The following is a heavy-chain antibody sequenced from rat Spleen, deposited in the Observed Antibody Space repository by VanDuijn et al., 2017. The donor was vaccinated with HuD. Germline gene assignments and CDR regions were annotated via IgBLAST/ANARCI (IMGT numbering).Heavy chain of an antibody. CDR2: ISYDGSST. V-gene: IGHV5-29*01. CDR1: GFTFSNYG. CDR3: SRGYYFDY. D-gene: IGHD1-11*01. J-gene: IGHJ2*01. Sequence: EVQLVESGGGLVQPGRSLKLSCAASGFTFSNYGMAWVRQAPTKGLEWVATISYDGSSTYYRDSVKGRFTVSRDNARSTLNLHMDSLRSEDTATYYCSRGYYFDYWGRGVMVTVSS.